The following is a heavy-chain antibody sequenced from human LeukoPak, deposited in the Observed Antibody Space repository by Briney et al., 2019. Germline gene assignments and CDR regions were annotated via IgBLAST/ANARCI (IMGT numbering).Heavy chain of an antibody. CDR3: ARDLLVVVSDDY. J-gene: IGHJ4*02. D-gene: IGHD2-2*01. V-gene: IGHV3-21*01. CDR2: ISSSSRYI. CDR1: GFTFSSYS. Sequence: GGSLRLSCAASGFTFSSYSMNWVRQAPGKGLEWVSSISSSSRYIYYADSVKGRFTISRDNAKNSLYLQMNSLRAEDTAVYYCARDLLVVVSDDYWGQGTLVTVSS.